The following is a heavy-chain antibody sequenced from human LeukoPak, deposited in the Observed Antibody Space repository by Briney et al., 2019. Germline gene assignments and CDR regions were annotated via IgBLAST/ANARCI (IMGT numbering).Heavy chain of an antibody. CDR2: IRYDGSNK. Sequence: GGSLRLSCAVSGFNFNKYGMHWVRQAPGKGLEWVAFIRYDGSNKYYADSVKGRFTISRDNSKNTLYLQMNSLRAEDTAVYYCAKEIWPTVTTPGWTYFDYWGQGTLVTVSS. J-gene: IGHJ4*02. CDR3: AKEIWPTVTTPGWTYFDY. CDR1: GFNFNKYG. V-gene: IGHV3-30*02. D-gene: IGHD4-17*01.